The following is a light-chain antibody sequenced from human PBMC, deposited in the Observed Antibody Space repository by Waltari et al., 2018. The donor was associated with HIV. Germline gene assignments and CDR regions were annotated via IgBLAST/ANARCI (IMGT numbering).Light chain of an antibody. J-gene: IGKJ2*01. Sequence: EIVMPQSPATLSVSPGGRATLSCKPSQRVSNSLVWYQQRPGQAPRLLMSGASTRARDVPPRFTGSGSGTEFTLTINSLLPEDVAVYYCQQYKDWPPSPFGQGTKVDIK. CDR1: QRVSNS. CDR2: GAS. CDR3: QQYKDWPPSP. V-gene: IGKV3-15*01.